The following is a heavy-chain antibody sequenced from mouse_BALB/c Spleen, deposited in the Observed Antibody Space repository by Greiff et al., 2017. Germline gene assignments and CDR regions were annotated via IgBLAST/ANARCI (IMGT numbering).Heavy chain of an antibody. CDR3: ARGDYYGSSPYYFDD. J-gene: IGHJ2*01. CDR1: GYSFNGYY. D-gene: IGHD1-1*01. CDR2: ISCYNGAT. V-gene: IGHV1S34*01. Sequence: LVKPGASVKISCKASGYSFNGYYMHWVKQSHGKSLEWIGYISCYNGATSYNQKFKGKATLTVDTSSSTAYMQFNSLTSEDSAVYYCARGDYYGSSPYYFDDWGEGTTLTVSS.